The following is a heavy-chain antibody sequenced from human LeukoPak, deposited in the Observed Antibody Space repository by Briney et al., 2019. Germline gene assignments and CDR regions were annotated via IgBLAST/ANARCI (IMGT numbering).Heavy chain of an antibody. Sequence: SETLSLTCTVSGGSISSSSYYWGWIRQPPGKGLEWIGSIYYSGSTYYNPSLKSRVTISVDTSKNQFSLKLSSVTAADTAVYYCARAYDSSGYFDYWGQGTLVTVSS. D-gene: IGHD3-22*01. J-gene: IGHJ4*02. CDR1: GGSISSSSYY. CDR2: IYYSGST. CDR3: ARAYDSSGYFDY. V-gene: IGHV4-39*07.